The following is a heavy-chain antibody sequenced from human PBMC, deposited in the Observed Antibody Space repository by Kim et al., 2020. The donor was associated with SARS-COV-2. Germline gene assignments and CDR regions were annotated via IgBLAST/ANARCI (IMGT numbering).Heavy chain of an antibody. CDR1: GFTFSNYW. CDR3: ALYIVANYGIDV. V-gene: IGHV3-74*01. CDR2: INSDGSST. D-gene: IGHD5-12*01. Sequence: GGSLRLSCAASGFTFSNYWMHWVRQAPGKGLVWVSRINSDGSSTSYADSVKGRFTISRDNAKNTLYLQMNSLRAEDTAVYYCALYIVANYGIDVWGQGSTVSFSS. J-gene: IGHJ6*02.